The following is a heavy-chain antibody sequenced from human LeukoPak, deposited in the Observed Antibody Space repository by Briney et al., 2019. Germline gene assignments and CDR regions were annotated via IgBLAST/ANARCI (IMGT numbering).Heavy chain of an antibody. Sequence: GGSLRLSCAASGFSFSGHWMNWVRQPPGKGLEWVANIKADGSEKYYVDSVKGRFTISRDDAKRTVDLQMDNLRAEDTAIYYCAYRNNFEYWRQEALVTVSS. CDR3: AYRNNFEY. D-gene: IGHD1-26*01. J-gene: IGHJ4*02. CDR1: GFSFSGHW. CDR2: IKADGSEK. V-gene: IGHV3-7*05.